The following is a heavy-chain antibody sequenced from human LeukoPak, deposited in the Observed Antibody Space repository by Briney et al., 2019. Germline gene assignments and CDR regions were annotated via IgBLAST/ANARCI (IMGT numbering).Heavy chain of an antibody. V-gene: IGHV4-4*07. D-gene: IGHD6-19*01. CDR3: ARKTGYSSGWYEDAFDI. Sequence: SETLSLTCTVSGGSISSYYWSWIRQPAGKGLEWIGRIYTSGSTNYNPSLKSRVTMSVDTSKSQFSLKLSSVTAADTAVYYCARKTGYSSGWYEDAFDIWGQGTMVTVSS. CDR1: GGSISSYY. J-gene: IGHJ3*02. CDR2: IYTSGST.